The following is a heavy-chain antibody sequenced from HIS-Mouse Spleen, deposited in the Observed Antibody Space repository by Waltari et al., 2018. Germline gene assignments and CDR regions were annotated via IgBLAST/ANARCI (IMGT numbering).Heavy chain of an antibody. CDR2: IVVGSGNT. V-gene: IGHV1-58*01. CDR3: AALTVPGYYYDSSGYYYAFDI. CDR1: GFTFTSSA. Sequence: QMQLVQSGPEVKKPGTSVKVSCKASGFTFTSSAVQWVRQARGQRLEWIGWIVVGSGNTNYAQKFQERVTITRDMSTSTAYMELSSLRSEDTAVYYCAALTVPGYYYDSSGYYYAFDIWGQGTMVTVSS. J-gene: IGHJ3*02. D-gene: IGHD3-22*01.